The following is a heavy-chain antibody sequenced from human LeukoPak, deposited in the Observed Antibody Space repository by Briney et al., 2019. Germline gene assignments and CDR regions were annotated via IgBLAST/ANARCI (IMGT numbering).Heavy chain of an antibody. CDR1: GYTFTGYY. CDR3: ASHSDILTGYCLDY. J-gene: IGHJ4*02. Sequence: ASVKVSCKASGYTFTGYYMHWVRQAPGQGLEWMGWINPNSGGTNYAQKFQGRVTMTRDTSISTAYMELSRLRADDTAVYYCASHSDILTGYCLDYWGQGTLVTVSS. V-gene: IGHV1-2*02. D-gene: IGHD3-9*01. CDR2: INPNSGGT.